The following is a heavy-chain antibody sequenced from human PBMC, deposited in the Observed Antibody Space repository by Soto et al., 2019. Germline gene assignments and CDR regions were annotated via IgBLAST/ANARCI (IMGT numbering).Heavy chain of an antibody. Sequence: QVQLQESGPGLVKPSETLSLTCTVSGGSISSYYWSWIRQPAGKGLEWIGRIYTSGSTNYNPSRKSRVTMSVDTSKNRFSLKLSSVTAADTAVYYCARHYCSSTSCYFDYWGQGTLVTVSS. CDR1: GGSISSYY. CDR2: IYTSGST. D-gene: IGHD2-2*01. V-gene: IGHV4-4*07. J-gene: IGHJ4*02. CDR3: ARHYCSSTSCYFDY.